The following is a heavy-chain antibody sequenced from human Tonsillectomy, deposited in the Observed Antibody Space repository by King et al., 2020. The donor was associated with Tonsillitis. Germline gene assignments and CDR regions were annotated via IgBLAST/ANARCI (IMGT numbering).Heavy chain of an antibody. Sequence: QLVQSGAEVKKPGESLKISCKGSGYTFTRYWIGWVLQMPGKGLEGMGSIYPGVSVTRYSPSFQGQVTIAAEKSISPAYLQWSSLKASDTAMYYCARSAGGIFDYWGQGTLVTVSS. D-gene: IGHD6-13*01. V-gene: IGHV5-51*01. CDR2: IYPGVSVT. J-gene: IGHJ4*02. CDR3: ARSAGGIFDY. CDR1: GYTFTRYW.